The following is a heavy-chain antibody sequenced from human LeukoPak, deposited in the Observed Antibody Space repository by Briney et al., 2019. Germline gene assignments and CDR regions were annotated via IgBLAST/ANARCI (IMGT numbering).Heavy chain of an antibody. V-gene: IGHV1-18*01. Sequence: ASVKVSCKASGYTFTSYGISWVRQAPGQGLEWMGWISAYNGNTNYAQKLRGRVTMTTDTSTSTAYMELRSLRSDDTAVYYCARDGSDIVATEIDYWGQGTLVTVSS. D-gene: IGHD5-12*01. CDR1: GYTFTSYG. J-gene: IGHJ4*02. CDR3: ARDGSDIVATEIDY. CDR2: ISAYNGNT.